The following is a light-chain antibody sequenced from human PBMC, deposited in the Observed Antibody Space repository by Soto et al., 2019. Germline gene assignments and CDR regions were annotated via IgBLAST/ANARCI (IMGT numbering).Light chain of an antibody. Sequence: QSVLTQPPSVSGSPGQSVTISCTGTSSDVGSYNRVSWYQQPPGTAPKLMIYEVSNRPSGVPDRFSGSKSGNTASLTISGLQAEDEADYYYSSYTSSSTYVFGTGTKFTVL. V-gene: IGLV2-18*02. J-gene: IGLJ1*01. CDR2: EVS. CDR3: SSYTSSSTYV. CDR1: SSDVGSYNR.